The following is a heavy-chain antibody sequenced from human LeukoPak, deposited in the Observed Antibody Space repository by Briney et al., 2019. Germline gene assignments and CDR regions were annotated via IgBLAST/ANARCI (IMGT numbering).Heavy chain of an antibody. CDR3: ARGIWGSFDY. J-gene: IGHJ4*02. CDR2: INHSGST. D-gene: IGHD7-27*01. Sequence: GSLRLSCAASGFTVSSDYMSWVRQPPGKGLEWIGEINHSGSTNYSPSLKSRVTISVDTSKNQFSLKLSSVTAADTAVYYCARGIWGSFDYWGQGTLVTVSS. CDR1: GFTVSSDY. V-gene: IGHV4-34*01.